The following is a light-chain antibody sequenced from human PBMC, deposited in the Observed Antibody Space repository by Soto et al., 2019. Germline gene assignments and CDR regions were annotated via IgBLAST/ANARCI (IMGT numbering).Light chain of an antibody. J-gene: IGKJ1*01. CDR2: GAS. CDR3: QQYNNWPPAWT. Sequence: EIVMPPSPATLSVSSVDRATLSGRASQSVRSNLAWYQQKPGQSPRLLIYGASTRAIGIPARFSGSGSGTQFTLTISSLQSEEFAVYYGQQYNNWPPAWTFGQGTEVDIK. CDR1: QSVRSN. V-gene: IGKV3-15*01.